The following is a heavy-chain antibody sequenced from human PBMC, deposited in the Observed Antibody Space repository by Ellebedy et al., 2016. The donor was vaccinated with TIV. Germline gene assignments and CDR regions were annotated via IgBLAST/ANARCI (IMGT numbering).Heavy chain of an antibody. CDR2: IYPYSGGT. J-gene: IGHJ4*02. CDR1: GYTFTAYH. D-gene: IGHD6-19*01. V-gene: IGHV1-2*02. CDR3: ARGLAVAGTSHY. Sequence: ASVKVSCKASGYTFTAYHIHWLRQAPGQGLEWMGWIYPYSGGTTYAQKFQGRVTMTRDTSISTAYMELSRLRSDDTAVYYCARGLAVAGTSHYWGQGTLVTVSS.